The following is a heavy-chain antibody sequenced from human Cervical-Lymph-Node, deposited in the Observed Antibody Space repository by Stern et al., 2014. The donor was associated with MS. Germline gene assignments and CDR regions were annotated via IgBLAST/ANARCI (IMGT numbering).Heavy chain of an antibody. Sequence: QVQLQESGPGLVRPSQTLSLTCSISGGSINSGGYYWSWIRQHPGKGLEWIGYIYYNGSTYSNPSLRSRVTMSLGTSQNQFSLQLTSVTAADSAMYYCASSLMIFLGGGLVGGTFDYWGQGILVTVSS. CDR1: GGSINSGGYY. CDR3: ASSLMIFLGGGLVGGTFDY. CDR2: IYYNGST. V-gene: IGHV4-31*03. D-gene: IGHD3-16*02. J-gene: IGHJ4*02.